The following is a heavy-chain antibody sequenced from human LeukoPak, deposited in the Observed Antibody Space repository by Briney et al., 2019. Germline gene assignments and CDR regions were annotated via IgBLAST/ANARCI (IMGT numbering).Heavy chain of an antibody. J-gene: IGHJ4*02. D-gene: IGHD3-22*01. V-gene: IGHV3-23*01. CDR3: ARHRYYYDSSGPFDY. Sequence: GGSLRLSCAASGLTFSSYAMSWVRQAPGKGLEWVSAISGSGGSTYYADSLKGRFTISRDNAKNSVYLQVNSLRAEDTAVYYCARHRYYYDSSGPFDYWGQGTLVTVSS. CDR1: GLTFSSYA. CDR2: ISGSGGST.